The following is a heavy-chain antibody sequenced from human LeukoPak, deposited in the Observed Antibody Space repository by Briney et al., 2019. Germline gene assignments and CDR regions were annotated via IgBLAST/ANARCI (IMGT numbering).Heavy chain of an antibody. V-gene: IGHV3-53*04. CDR1: AFTVSNNY. Sequence: PGGSLRLSCAAAAFTVSNNYMSWVRQAPGKGLEWVSVIYSGGNTYYADSVKGRFTISRHNSMNTLYLQMNSLRTEDTAVYYCARGGGAARLFDYWGQGTLVTVSS. J-gene: IGHJ4*02. D-gene: IGHD6-6*01. CDR3: ARGGGAARLFDY. CDR2: IYSGGNT.